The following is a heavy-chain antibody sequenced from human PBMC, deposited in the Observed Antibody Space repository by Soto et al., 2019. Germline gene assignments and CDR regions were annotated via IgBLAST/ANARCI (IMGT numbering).Heavy chain of an antibody. D-gene: IGHD4-17*01. CDR2: INPGNGKA. Sequence: ASVKASCEDSGCTFKSYAMCWPQQEPGQRLEWMGWINPGNGKAKYSQKFQGRVTITRDTSASTAYMELSSLRSEDTAVYYCARVLYGDRPPLMDVWGKGTTVTVSS. J-gene: IGHJ6*03. CDR3: ARVLYGDRPPLMDV. V-gene: IGHV1-3*01. CDR1: GCTFKSYA.